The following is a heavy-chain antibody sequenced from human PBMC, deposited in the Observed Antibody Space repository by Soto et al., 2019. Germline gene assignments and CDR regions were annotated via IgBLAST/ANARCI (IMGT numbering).Heavy chain of an antibody. J-gene: IGHJ4*02. D-gene: IGHD5-12*01. Sequence: XSVKVACKAAGYPFSSYGVIWVRQAPGQGLEWMGWISAYNGNTNYAQKLQGRVTMTTDTSTSTAYMELRSLRSDDTAVYYCARDVRAGYNFPLFDYWGQGTLVTVSS. CDR3: ARDVRAGYNFPLFDY. CDR2: ISAYNGNT. V-gene: IGHV1-18*01. CDR1: GYPFSSYG.